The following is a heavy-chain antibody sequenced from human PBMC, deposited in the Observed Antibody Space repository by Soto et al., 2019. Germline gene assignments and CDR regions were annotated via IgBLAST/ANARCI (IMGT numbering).Heavy chain of an antibody. CDR2: IYPGDSDT. CDR3: ARRAVTDRYSGTNFTFDY. Sequence: GESLKISCNGAGYSFTSYWIGWVRQMPGKGLEWMGIIYPGDSDTRYSPSFQGQVTLSADKFLSTAYLQWSRLKASDTAMYYCARRAVTDRYSGTNFTFDYWGQGTLVPVSS. D-gene: IGHD1-26*01. J-gene: IGHJ4*02. CDR1: GYSFTSYW. V-gene: IGHV5-51*01.